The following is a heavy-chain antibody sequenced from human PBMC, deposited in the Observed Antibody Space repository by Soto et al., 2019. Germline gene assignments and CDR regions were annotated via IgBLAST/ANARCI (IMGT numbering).Heavy chain of an antibody. CDR3: ARLSIAARPGRFDY. D-gene: IGHD6-6*01. Sequence: EASVKVSCKASGYTFASYAMNWVRQAPGQRLEWMGWINAGNGNTKYSQKFQGRVTITRDTSASTAYMELSSLRSEDTAVYYCARLSIAARPGRFDYWGQGTLVTVSS. J-gene: IGHJ4*02. CDR2: INAGNGNT. V-gene: IGHV1-3*01. CDR1: GYTFASYA.